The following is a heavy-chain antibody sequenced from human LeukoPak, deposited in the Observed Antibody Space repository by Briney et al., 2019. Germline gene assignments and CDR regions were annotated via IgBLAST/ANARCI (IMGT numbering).Heavy chain of an antibody. CDR3: ARHVVRLLWFGESKYYFDY. V-gene: IGHV4-34*01. J-gene: IGHJ4*02. CDR2: INHSGST. CDR1: GGSFSGYY. Sequence: PSETLSLTCAVYGGSFSGYYWSWIRQPPGKGLEWIGEINHSGSTNYNPSLKSRVTISVDTSKNQFSLKLSSVTAADTAVYYCARHVVRLLWFGESKYYFDYWGQGTLVTVSS. D-gene: IGHD3-10*01.